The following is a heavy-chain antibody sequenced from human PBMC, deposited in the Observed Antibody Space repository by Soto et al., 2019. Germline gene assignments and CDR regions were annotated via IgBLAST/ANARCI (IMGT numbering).Heavy chain of an antibody. CDR1: GGSFSGYY. J-gene: IGHJ5*02. V-gene: IGHV4-34*01. D-gene: IGHD3-10*01. CDR3: ARGNQYYYGSGSYYNNWFDP. CDR2: INHSGST. Sequence: PSETLSLTCAVYGGSFSGYYWSWIRQPPGKGLEWIGEINHSGSTNYNPSLKSRVTISVDTSKNQFSLKLSSVTAADTAVYYCARGNQYYYGSGSYYNNWFDPGAREPWSPSPQ.